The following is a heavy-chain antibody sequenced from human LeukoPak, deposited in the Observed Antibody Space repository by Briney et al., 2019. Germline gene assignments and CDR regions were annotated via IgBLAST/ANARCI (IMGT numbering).Heavy chain of an antibody. D-gene: IGHD2-2*01. CDR3: ARDQVRAPSSSIFAFDI. J-gene: IGHJ3*02. Sequence: SQTLSLTRAISGDSVSSNSAAWNWIRQSPSRGLEWLGRTYYRSKWYNDYAVSVKSRITINPDTSKNQFSLQLNSVTPEDTAVYYCARDQVRAPSSSIFAFDIWGQGTMVTVSS. V-gene: IGHV6-1*01. CDR2: TYYRSKWYN. CDR1: GDSVSSNSAA.